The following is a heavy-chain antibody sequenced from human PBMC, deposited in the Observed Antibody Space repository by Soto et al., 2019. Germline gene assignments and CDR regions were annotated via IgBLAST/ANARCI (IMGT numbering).Heavy chain of an antibody. J-gene: IGHJ4*02. D-gene: IGHD6-6*01. V-gene: IGHV3-15*07. CDR2: IKRKTDGGTT. CDR3: TGLVDY. CDR1: SVSNAW. Sequence: SVSNAWMNWVRQAPGKGLEWVGRIKRKTDGGTTDYAAPVKGRFIISRDDSKNTLYLQMNSLKTEDTAVYYCTGLVDYWGQGTLVTVSS.